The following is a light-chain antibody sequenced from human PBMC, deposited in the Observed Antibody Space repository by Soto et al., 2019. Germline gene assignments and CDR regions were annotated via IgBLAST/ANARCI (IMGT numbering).Light chain of an antibody. V-gene: IGLV1-40*01. CDR3: QSHDSSLSGWV. CDR2: GNS. Sequence: QSVLTQPPSVSGAPGQRVTISCTGSSSNIGAGYDVHWYQQLPGTAPKLLIYGNSNRPSGVPDRFSASKSGTSASLAITGLQAEDEADYYCQSHDSSLSGWVFGGGTKLTFL. J-gene: IGLJ3*02. CDR1: SSNIGAGYD.